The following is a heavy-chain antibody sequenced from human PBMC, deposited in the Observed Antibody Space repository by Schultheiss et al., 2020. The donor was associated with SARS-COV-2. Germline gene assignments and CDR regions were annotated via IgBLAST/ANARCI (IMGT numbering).Heavy chain of an antibody. J-gene: IGHJ6*03. Sequence: GGSLRLSCAASGFTFSDYYMSWIRQASGKGLEWVSYISSSSSYTNYADSVKGRFTISRDNAKNSLYLQMNSLRAEDTAVYYCASWEEAAAADYMDVWGKGTTVTVSS. D-gene: IGHD6-13*01. V-gene: IGHV3-11*06. CDR3: ASWEEAAAADYMDV. CDR1: GFTFSDYY. CDR2: ISSSSSYT.